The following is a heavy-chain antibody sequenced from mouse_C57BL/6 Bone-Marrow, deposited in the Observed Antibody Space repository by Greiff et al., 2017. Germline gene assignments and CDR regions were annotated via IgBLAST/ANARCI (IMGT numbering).Heavy chain of an antibody. CDR2: IHPNSGST. CDR3: ARSFFTTVDC. CDR1: GYTFTSYW. J-gene: IGHJ2*01. D-gene: IGHD1-1*01. V-gene: IGHV1-64*01. Sequence: QVQLKQPGAELVKPGASVKLSCKASGYTFTSYWMHWVKQRPGQGLEWIGMIHPNSGSTNYNEKFKSKATLTVDKSSSTAYMQLSSLTSEDSAVYYCARSFFTTVDCWGQGTTLTVSS.